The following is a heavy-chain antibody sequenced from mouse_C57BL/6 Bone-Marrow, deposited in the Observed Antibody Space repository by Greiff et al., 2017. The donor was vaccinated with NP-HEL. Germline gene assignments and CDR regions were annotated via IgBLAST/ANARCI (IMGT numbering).Heavy chain of an antibody. CDR3: ASLGGLRRDFDY. D-gene: IGHD2-4*01. V-gene: IGHV1-52*01. CDR1: GYTFTSYW. Sequence: QVQLQQPGAELVRPGSSVKLSCKASGYTFTSYWMHWVKQRPIQGLEWIGNIDPSDSETHYNQKFKDKATLTVDKSSSTAYIELRSLTSEDSAVYYCASLGGLRRDFDYWGQGTTLTVSS. CDR2: IDPSDSET. J-gene: IGHJ2*01.